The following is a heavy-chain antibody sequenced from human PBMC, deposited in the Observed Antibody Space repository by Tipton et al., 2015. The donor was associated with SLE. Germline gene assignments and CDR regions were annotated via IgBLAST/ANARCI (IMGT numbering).Heavy chain of an antibody. CDR2: ISYTGTT. J-gene: IGHJ4*02. CDR1: GGSIRSNNNY. D-gene: IGHD3-3*01. V-gene: IGHV4-39*01. Sequence: TLSLTCIVSGGSIRSNNNYWAWVRQPPGKGLEWIGSISYTGTTYYSPSLKSRVTISVDTSKNQFSLNLSSVTAADTAVYYCASRNEGRYLEWEWLSPFDSWGQGTLVTVSS. CDR3: ASRNEGRYLEWEWLSPFDS.